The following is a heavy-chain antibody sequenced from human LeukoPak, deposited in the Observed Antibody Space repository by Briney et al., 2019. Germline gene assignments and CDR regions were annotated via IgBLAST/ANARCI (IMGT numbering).Heavy chain of an antibody. V-gene: IGHV1-46*01. CDR2: INPSGGST. J-gene: IGHJ3*02. CDR1: GYTFTSYY. Sequence: ASVKVSCKASGYTFTSYYMHWVRQAPGQGLEWMGIINPSGGSTSYAQRFQGRVTMTRDTSTSTVYMELSSLRSEDTAVYYCAREGGLWFGELSRGNHAFDIWGQGTMVTVSS. D-gene: IGHD3-10*01. CDR3: AREGGLWFGELSRGNHAFDI.